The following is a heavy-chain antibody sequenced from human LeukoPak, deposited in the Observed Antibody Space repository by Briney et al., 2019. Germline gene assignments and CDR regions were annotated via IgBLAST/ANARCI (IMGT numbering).Heavy chain of an antibody. J-gene: IGHJ4*02. Sequence: GGSLRLSCTASGFTFSSYAMSWVRQAPGKGLEWVSAISGSGGSTYYADSVKGRFTISRDNSKNTLYLQMNSLRAEDTAVYYCAKDSDWQLLYTFDYWGQGTLVTVSS. CDR2: ISGSGGST. CDR3: AKDSDWQLLYTFDY. V-gene: IGHV3-23*01. CDR1: GFTFSSYA. D-gene: IGHD2-2*02.